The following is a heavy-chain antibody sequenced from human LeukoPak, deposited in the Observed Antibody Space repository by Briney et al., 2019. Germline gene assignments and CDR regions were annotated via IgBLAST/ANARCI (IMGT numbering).Heavy chain of an antibody. J-gene: IGHJ5*02. D-gene: IGHD4-17*01. CDR2: INHSGST. V-gene: IGHV4-34*01. CDR3: ARGFYGDSNWFDP. Sequence: SETLSLTCTVSGGSISSYYWSWIRLPPGKGLEWIGEINHSGSTNYSPSLKSRVTISVEKSKNQFSLKLSSVTAADTAVYYCARGFYGDSNWFDPWGQGTLVTVSS. CDR1: GGSISSYY.